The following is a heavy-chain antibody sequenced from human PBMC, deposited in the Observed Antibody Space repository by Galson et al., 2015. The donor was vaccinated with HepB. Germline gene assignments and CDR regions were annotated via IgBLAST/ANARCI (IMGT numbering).Heavy chain of an antibody. J-gene: IGHJ6*02. Sequence: CAISGDSVSSNSAAWNWIRRSPSRGLEWLGRTYYRSKWYSDYAVSVRSRVTINPDTSKNQFSLQLKSVTPEDMAVYYCGRVAGTIYYYGMDVWGQGTTVTVSS. CDR3: GRVAGTIYYYGMDV. CDR2: TYYRSKWYS. V-gene: IGHV6-1*01. D-gene: IGHD6-19*01. CDR1: GDSVSSNSAA.